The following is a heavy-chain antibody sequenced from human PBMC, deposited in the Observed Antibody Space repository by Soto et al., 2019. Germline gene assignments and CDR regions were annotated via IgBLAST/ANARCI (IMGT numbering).Heavy chain of an antibody. CDR3: ARATTVTSSFFYYGLDV. J-gene: IGHJ6*02. D-gene: IGHD4-17*01. CDR1: GGSISSDDYY. V-gene: IGHV4-30-4*08. Sequence: PSETLSITSSVSGGSISSDDYYWTWVRQPPGKGLEWIGHIYYNGNTYYNPSLKSRLTMSLDTSQNQFSLHLSSVIAADSALYFCARATTVTSSFFYYGLDVWGQGTTVTVSS. CDR2: IYYNGNT.